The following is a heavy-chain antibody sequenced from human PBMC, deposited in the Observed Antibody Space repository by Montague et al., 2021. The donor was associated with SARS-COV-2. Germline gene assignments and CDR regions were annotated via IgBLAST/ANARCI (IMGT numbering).Heavy chain of an antibody. J-gene: IGHJ6*02. CDR1: GGSVSSDSYY. V-gene: IGHV4-61*01. CDR3: ARVYYDISAMDV. CDR2: FYYSGST. D-gene: IGHD3-9*01. Sequence: SETLSLTCTVSGGSVSSDSYYWSWIWQPPGKGLEWIGYFYYSGSTNYNPSLKSRVTISVDTSKNQFSLKLTSVTAADTAVYFCARVYYDISAMDVWGQGTTVTVSS.